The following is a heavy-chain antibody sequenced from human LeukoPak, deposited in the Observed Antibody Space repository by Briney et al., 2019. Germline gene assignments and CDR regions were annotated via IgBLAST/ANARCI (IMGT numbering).Heavy chain of an antibody. Sequence: ASVKVSCKASGYTFTGYYMHWVRQAPGQGLEWMGWINPNSGGTKYAQKLQDRVTMTTDTSTTTAYMEPRSLTSDDTDVYYCARAGAVVDNWFDPWGQGTLVTVSS. CDR1: GYTFTGYY. V-gene: IGHV1-2*02. CDR3: ARAGAVVDNWFDP. D-gene: IGHD2-15*01. CDR2: INPNSGGT. J-gene: IGHJ5*02.